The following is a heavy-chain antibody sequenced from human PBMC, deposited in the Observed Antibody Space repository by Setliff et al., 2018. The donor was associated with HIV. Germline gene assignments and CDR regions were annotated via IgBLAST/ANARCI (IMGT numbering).Heavy chain of an antibody. D-gene: IGHD3-22*01. J-gene: IGHJ4*02. Sequence: PSETLSLTCAVSGGSISSSNWWSWVRQPPGKGLEWIGEINHSGSTNYNPSLKSRVTISVDTSKNQFSLKLNSVTAADTAVYYCGGNGYYSIDYWGQGTLVTVSS. CDR3: GGNGYYSIDY. V-gene: IGHV4-4*02. CDR2: INHSGST. CDR1: GGSISSSNW.